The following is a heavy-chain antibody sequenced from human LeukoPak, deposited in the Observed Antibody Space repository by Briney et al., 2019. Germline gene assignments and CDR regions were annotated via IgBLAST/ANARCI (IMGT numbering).Heavy chain of an antibody. D-gene: IGHD3-22*01. CDR1: AGSISRYY. CDR3: ARAIYYYDSSGHFDY. J-gene: IGHJ4*02. V-gene: IGHV4-59*01. Sequence: SETLSLTCTVAAGSISRYYWTWTRQPPGEELEWIWYIYYSGSTNYKPSLKSRVTISVDTSKHQFSLKLSSVTAADTAVYYCARAIYYYDSSGHFDYWGQGTLVTVSS. CDR2: IYYSGST.